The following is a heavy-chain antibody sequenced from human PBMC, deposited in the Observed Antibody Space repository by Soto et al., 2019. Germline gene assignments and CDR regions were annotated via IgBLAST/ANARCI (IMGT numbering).Heavy chain of an antibody. CDR2: IYYSGST. CDR3: ASLGGGQISSSWTLKPYYYYGMDV. CDR1: GGAISTYY. Sequence: PSKTLSLTCTVSGGAISTYYCSCIPHPPWKGLEWIGYIYYSGSTNYNPSLKSRVTISVDTSKNQFSLKLSSVTAADTAVYYCASLGGGQISSSWTLKPYYYYGMDVWGQGTTVT. J-gene: IGHJ6*02. D-gene: IGHD6-13*01. V-gene: IGHV4-59*08.